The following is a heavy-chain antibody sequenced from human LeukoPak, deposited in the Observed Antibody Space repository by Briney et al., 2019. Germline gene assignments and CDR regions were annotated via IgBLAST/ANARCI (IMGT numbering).Heavy chain of an antibody. CDR2: IVVGSGNT. V-gene: IGHV1-58*02. D-gene: IGHD3-10*01. CDR3: AGTPWFGELTLDY. J-gene: IGHJ4*02. CDR1: GFTFTIST. Sequence: SVKVSFKASGFTFTISTIQWVRQARGQRLEWIGWIVVGSGNTNYAQKFQERVIITRDMSTTTVYMELSSLRSEDTAVYYCAGTPWFGELTLDYWGQGTLVTVSS.